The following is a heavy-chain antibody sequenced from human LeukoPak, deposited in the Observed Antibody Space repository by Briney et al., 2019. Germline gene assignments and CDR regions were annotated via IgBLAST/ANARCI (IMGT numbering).Heavy chain of an antibody. J-gene: IGHJ3*02. CDR2: IYPGDSDT. D-gene: IGHD3-3*01. V-gene: IGHV5-51*01. Sequence: GESLKISCKGSGYSFTSYWIGWVRQMPGKGLEWMGIIYPGDSDTRYSPSFQGQVTISADKSISTAYLQWSSLKASDTAMYYCATYYDFWSGYYMDDAFDIWGQGTMVTVSS. CDR1: GYSFTSYW. CDR3: ATYYDFWSGYYMDDAFDI.